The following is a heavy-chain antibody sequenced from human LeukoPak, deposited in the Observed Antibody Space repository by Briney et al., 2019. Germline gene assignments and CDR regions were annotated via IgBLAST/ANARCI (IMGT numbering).Heavy chain of an antibody. CDR1: GYTFTSYY. D-gene: IGHD3-10*01. CDR2: INLSGDST. V-gene: IGHV1-46*01. Sequence: GSAGKVSCKASGYTFTSYYMHWVRQAPGQGLEWMGIINLSGDSTSYAQKFQGRVTMTRDTSTSTVYMELSSLRSEDTAVYFCARVDAEGSGVKFFDYWGQGTLVTV. J-gene: IGHJ4*02. CDR3: ARVDAEGSGVKFFDY.